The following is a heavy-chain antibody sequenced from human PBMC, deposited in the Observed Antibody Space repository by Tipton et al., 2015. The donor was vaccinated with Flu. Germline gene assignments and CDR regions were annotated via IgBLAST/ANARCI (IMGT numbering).Heavy chain of an antibody. V-gene: IGHV1-18*01. D-gene: IGHD3-10*01. CDR3: ARELVQGSVSRYTGMDV. CDR2: ISAYTGDT. J-gene: IGHJ6*02. CDR1: GYTFNTYG. Sequence: QLVQSGPEVKMPGASVKVSCRASGYTFNTYGVSWVRQAPGQGLEWMGWISAYTGDTHYAQKVQGRVTLTTDTSTNTVYMELKGLRSDDTALYYCARELVQGSVSRYTGMDVWGQGTKVTVSS.